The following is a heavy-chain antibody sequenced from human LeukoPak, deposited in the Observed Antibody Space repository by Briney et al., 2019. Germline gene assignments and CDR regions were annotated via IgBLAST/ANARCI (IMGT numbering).Heavy chain of an antibody. V-gene: IGHV3-21*01. CDR2: ISASGSHI. CDR1: GFTFSRYS. D-gene: IGHD2-15*01. J-gene: IGHJ4*02. CDR3: ARGPQFCSGGSCFGYYFDY. Sequence: GGSLRLSCAASGFTFSRYSMSWVRQPPGKGLEWVSSISASGSHIYYADSVKGRFSISRDSARNSVYVQMSSLRAEDTAVYSCARGPQFCSGGSCFGYYFDYWGQGALVTVSS.